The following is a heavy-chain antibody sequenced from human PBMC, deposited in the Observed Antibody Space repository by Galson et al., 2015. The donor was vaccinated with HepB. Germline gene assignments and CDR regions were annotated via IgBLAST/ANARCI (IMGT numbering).Heavy chain of an antibody. J-gene: IGHJ3*02. D-gene: IGHD1-14*01. CDR1: GFTFSSYA. Sequence: SLRLSCAASGFTFSSYAMHWVRQAPGKWLEWVAVISYDGSNKYYADSVKGRFTISRDNSKTTLYLQMNSLRAEDTAVYYCARDPGRMGAFDIWGQGTMVTVSS. CDR3: ARDPGRMGAFDI. V-gene: IGHV3-30-3*01. CDR2: ISYDGSNK.